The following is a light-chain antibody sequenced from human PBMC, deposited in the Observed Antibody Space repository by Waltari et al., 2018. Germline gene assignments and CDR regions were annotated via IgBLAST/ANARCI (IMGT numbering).Light chain of an antibody. J-gene: IGKJ2*01. Sequence: SSRTTRRASSNCFSWYQQQPPRPPRLLLIGAASTSAGIVGGCSGSGSSTDFTLTISRLEPEDDAVYYCQQYGSSPRTFGQGTKLEIK. CDR1: RRASSNC. V-gene: IGKV3-20*01. CDR3: QQYGSSPRT. CDR2: GAA.